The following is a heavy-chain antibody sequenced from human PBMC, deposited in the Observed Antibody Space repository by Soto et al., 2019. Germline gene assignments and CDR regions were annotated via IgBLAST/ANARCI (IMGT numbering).Heavy chain of an antibody. Sequence: WETLSLTCAVSGGSISSNNICWGWVRQPPGEGLEWIVTICYSGDTYYNPSLKSRVTTSVDTPKNWFSLNLTSVTAADTAVYFCTLREEVTSYYINPWGPEMLVPV. V-gene: IGHV4-39*01. D-gene: IGHD1-26*01. CDR2: ICYSGDT. CDR3: TLREEVTSYYINP. CDR1: GGSISSNNIC. J-gene: IGHJ5*02.